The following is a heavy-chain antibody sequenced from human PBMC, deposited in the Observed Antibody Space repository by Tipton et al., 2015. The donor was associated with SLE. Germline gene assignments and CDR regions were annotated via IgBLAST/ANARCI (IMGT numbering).Heavy chain of an antibody. CDR2: INWNGGST. CDR3: ARGELDGFDY. D-gene: IGHD1-26*01. V-gene: IGHV3-20*01. J-gene: IGHJ4*02. CDR1: GFTFSSYG. Sequence: SLRLSCAASGFTFSSYGMHWVRQAPGKGLEWVSGINWNGGSTGYADSVKGRFTISRDNAKNSLYLQMNSLRAEDTALYHCARGELDGFDYWGQGTLVTVSS.